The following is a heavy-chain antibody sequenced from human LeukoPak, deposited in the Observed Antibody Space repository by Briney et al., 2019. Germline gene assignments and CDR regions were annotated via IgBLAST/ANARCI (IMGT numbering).Heavy chain of an antibody. D-gene: IGHD4-23*01. CDR1: GYTFTGYF. CDR2: INPNNGGT. Sequence: ASVKVSCKASGYTFTGYFMHWVRQAPGQGLEWMGWINPNNGGTNYERKFQGRVTMTRDTSFKTAYMELSRLTSDDTAVYYCATAGATVLTPSGYWGQGTLVTVSS. CDR3: ATAGATVLTPSGY. J-gene: IGHJ4*02. V-gene: IGHV1-2*02.